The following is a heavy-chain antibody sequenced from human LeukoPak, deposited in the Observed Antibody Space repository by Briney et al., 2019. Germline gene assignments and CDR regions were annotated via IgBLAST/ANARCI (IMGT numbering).Heavy chain of an antibody. D-gene: IGHD3-10*01. CDR1: GFTFSSYS. V-gene: IGHV3-48*01. Sequence: GGSLRLSCAASGFTFSSYSMNWVRQAPGKGLEWVSYISSSSSTIYYADSVKGRFTISRDTSKNTLYLQMNSLRAEDTAVYYCANHASGSPNYWGQGTLVTVSS. CDR3: ANHASGSPNY. CDR2: ISSSSSTI. J-gene: IGHJ4*02.